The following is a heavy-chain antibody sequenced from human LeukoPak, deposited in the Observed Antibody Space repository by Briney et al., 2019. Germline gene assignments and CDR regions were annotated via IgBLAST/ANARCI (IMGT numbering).Heavy chain of an antibody. CDR3: ARAKYQLLALDY. CDR2: INHSGST. V-gene: IGHV4-34*01. Sequence: SETLSLTCAVYGGSFSGYYWSWLRQPPGKGLEWIGEINHSGSTNYNPSLKSRVTISVDTSRNQFSLKLSPVTAADTAVYYCARAKYQLLALDYWGQGTLVTVSS. CDR1: GGSFSGYY. J-gene: IGHJ4*02. D-gene: IGHD2-2*01.